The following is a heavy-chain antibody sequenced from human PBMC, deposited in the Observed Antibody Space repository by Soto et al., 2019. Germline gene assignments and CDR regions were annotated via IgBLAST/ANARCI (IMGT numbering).Heavy chain of an antibody. CDR1: GYTFTSYV. J-gene: IGHJ4*02. V-gene: IGHV1-18*01. CDR3: ARMTMAGETHDY. CDR2: ISAYNGNT. Sequence: ASVKVSCKASGYTFTSYVISWVRQAPGQGLEWMGWISAYNGNTDYAQKLQGIVTMTTDTSTSTAYMELRSLRSDDTAVYYCARMTMAGETHDYWGQGTLVTVSS. D-gene: IGHD6-19*01.